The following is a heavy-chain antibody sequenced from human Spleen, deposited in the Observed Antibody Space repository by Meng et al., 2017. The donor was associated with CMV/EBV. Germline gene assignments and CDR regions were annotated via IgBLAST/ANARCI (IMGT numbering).Heavy chain of an antibody. D-gene: IGHD2-2*02. CDR3: ARGGGYCSSTSCYSWFDP. V-gene: IGHV4-34*01. CDR2: INHSGST. J-gene: IGHJ5*02. Sequence: GSLRLSCAVYGGSFSGYYWSWIRQPPGKGLEWIGEINHSGSTNYNPSLKSRVTISVDTSKNQFSLKLSSVTAADTAVYYCARGGGYCSSTSCYSWFDPWGQGTLVTVSS. CDR1: GGSFSGYY.